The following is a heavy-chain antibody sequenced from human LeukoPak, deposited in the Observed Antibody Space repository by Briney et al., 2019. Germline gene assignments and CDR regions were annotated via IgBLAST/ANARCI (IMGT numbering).Heavy chain of an antibody. CDR2: ISGSGGST. CDR3: AKDGVWGSFAYYFDY. Sequence: GGSLRLSCAASGFTFSSYAMSWVRQAPGKGLEWVSAISGSGGSTYYADSVKGRFTISRDNSKNTLSLQVDSLRAEDTAVYYCAKDGVWGSFAYYFDYWGQGTLVTVSS. J-gene: IGHJ4*02. CDR1: GFTFSSYA. V-gene: IGHV3-23*01. D-gene: IGHD3-16*01.